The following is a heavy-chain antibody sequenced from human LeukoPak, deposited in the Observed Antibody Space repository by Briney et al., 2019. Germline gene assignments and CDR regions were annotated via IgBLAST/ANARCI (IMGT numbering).Heavy chain of an antibody. Sequence: KPSESLSLTCTVSGDSISNSSYYWGWIRQPPGKGLEWIGSIYYSGSTYYNPSLKSRVTISVDTSKNQFSLKLSSVTAADTAVYYCARDLPSGIAARKFDYWGQGTLVTVSS. CDR2: IYYSGST. J-gene: IGHJ4*02. CDR3: ARDLPSGIAARKFDY. V-gene: IGHV4-39*07. CDR1: GDSISNSSYY. D-gene: IGHD6-6*01.